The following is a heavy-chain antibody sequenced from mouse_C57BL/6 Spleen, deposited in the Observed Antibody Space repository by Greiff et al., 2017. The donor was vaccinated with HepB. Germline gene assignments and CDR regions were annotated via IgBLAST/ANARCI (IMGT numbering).Heavy chain of an antibody. J-gene: IGHJ4*01. CDR3: ARSRGYGSSPYAMDY. V-gene: IGHV1-53*01. CDR1: GYTFTSYW. CDR2: INPSNGGT. D-gene: IGHD1-1*01. Sequence: QVQLKQPGTELVKPGASVKLSCKASGYTFTSYWMHWVKQRPGQGLEWIGNINPSNGGTNYNEKFKSKATLTVDKSSSTAYMQLSSLTSEDSAVYYCARSRGYGSSPYAMDYWGQGTSVTVSS.